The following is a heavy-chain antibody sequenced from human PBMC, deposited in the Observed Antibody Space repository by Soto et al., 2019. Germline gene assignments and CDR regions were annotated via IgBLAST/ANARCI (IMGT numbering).Heavy chain of an antibody. CDR2: IGTAGDT. J-gene: IGHJ6*02. CDR3: ARETTPRFSGPTSLYYYGMDV. V-gene: IGHV3-13*01. D-gene: IGHD5-12*01. Sequence: SGGSLRLSCAASGFTFSSYDMHWVRQATGKGLEWVSAIGTAGDTYYPGSVKGRFTISRENAKNSLYLQMNSLRAEDTAVYYCARETTPRFSGPTSLYYYGMDVWGQGTTVTVSS. CDR1: GFTFSSYD.